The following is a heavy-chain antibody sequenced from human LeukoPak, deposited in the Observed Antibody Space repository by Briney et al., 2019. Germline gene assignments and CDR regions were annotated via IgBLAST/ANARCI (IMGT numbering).Heavy chain of an antibody. CDR3: ARAGFTFSDYFGSFFDY. CDR1: GFTFSSYT. J-gene: IGHJ4*02. D-gene: IGHD3-10*01. CDR2: ITGISIYI. V-gene: IGHV3-21*01. Sequence: KPGGSLRLSCAASGFTFSSYTMNWVRQAPGKGLEWVSSITGISIYIYYADSVKGRFTISRDNAKNSLYLQMNSLRAEDTAVYYCARAGFTFSDYFGSFFDYWGQGTLVTVSS.